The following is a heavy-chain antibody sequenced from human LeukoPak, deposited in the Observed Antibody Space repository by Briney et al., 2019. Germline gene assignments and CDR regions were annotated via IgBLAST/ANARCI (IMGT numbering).Heavy chain of an antibody. V-gene: IGHV3-23*01. J-gene: IGHJ5*01. CDR1: GFTFSNYA. CDR2: ISVSGANT. Sequence: GGSLRLSCVASGFTFSNYAMTWVRQAPGKGLEWVSTISVSGANTYYTDSVKGRFTISRDNSKNTLFLQMNSLRAEDTAIYYCAKGGTYASSWFDSWGQGTLVTVSS. D-gene: IGHD3-16*01. CDR3: AKGGTYASSWFDS.